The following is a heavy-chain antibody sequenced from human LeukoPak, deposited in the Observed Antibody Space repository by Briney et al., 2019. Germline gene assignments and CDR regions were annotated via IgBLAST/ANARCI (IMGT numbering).Heavy chain of an antibody. CDR2: IIGSGGST. Sequence: PGGSLRLSCAASGFTFSSYAMSWVRQAPGKGLEWVSVIIGSGGSTFYADSVKGRFTISRDNSKNTLYLQMNSLRAEDTAVYYCAKQPISGSSTWYFDCWGQGTLVTVSS. D-gene: IGHD6-13*01. CDR3: AKQPISGSSTWYFDC. J-gene: IGHJ4*02. CDR1: GFTFSSYA. V-gene: IGHV3-23*01.